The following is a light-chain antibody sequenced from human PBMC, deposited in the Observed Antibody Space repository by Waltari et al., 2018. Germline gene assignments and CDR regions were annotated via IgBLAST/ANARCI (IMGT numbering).Light chain of an antibody. CDR1: QSVSRT. CDR2: GAS. V-gene: IGKV3-20*01. CDR3: QHYVRLPAT. J-gene: IGKJ1*01. Sequence: EIVLTQSPGTLSLSPGERATLSCRASQSVSRTLAWYQQKPGQAPKLRIYGASIRATGIPDRFTGSGSGTDFSLTISSLEPEDFAIYLCQHYVRLPATFGQGTKVEIK.